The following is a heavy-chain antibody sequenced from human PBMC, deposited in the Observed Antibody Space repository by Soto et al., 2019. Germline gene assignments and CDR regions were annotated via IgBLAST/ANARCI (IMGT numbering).Heavy chain of an antibody. D-gene: IGHD3-3*01. CDR2: IHDSEST. CDR3: ARDVRLSVRDLPWYLGL. Sequence: PSETLSLTWTVSGAYVSSRSYYWSWIRQPPGNGLEWIGYIHDSESTTYNPSLKSRVTXSXXTXXXQXSXXLSXVTAADTAVYYCARDVRLSVRDLPWYLGLWARGT. CDR1: GAYVSSRSYY. J-gene: IGHJ2*01. V-gene: IGHV4-61*01.